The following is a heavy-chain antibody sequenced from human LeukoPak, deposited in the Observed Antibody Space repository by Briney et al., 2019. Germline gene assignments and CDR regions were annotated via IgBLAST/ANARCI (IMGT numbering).Heavy chain of an antibody. V-gene: IGHV3-69-1*02. J-gene: IGHJ4*02. CDR3: ARIGAGSSRDY. D-gene: IGHD6-13*01. CDR2: IVGSSST. Sequence: GSLRLSCAASGFTFSNCAMTWVRQAHGKGLECVSFIVGSSSTYYADSLKCRFTISRDNAKNSLCLQMNSLKAEDTAVYNGARIGAGSSRDYWGQGTLVTVSS. CDR1: GFTFSNCA.